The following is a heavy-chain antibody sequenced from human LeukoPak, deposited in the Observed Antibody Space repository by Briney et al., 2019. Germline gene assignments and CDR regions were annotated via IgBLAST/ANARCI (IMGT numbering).Heavy chain of an antibody. CDR3: ARPAPPGGIVYGFHI. Sequence: GRSMILSCAASGFIFSTYAMHWVRQAPGKGLEWVAVISYDGNYRNYADSVKGRFTISRDNSKNTLHLQMNSLGAEDTAAYYCARPAPPGGIVYGFHIWGQGTMASVSS. V-gene: IGHV3-30*03. CDR1: GFIFSTYA. J-gene: IGHJ3*02. CDR2: ISYDGNYR. D-gene: IGHD3-16*02.